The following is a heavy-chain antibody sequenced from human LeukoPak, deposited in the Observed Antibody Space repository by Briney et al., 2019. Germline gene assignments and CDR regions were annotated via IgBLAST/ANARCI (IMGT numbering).Heavy chain of an antibody. CDR2: IRSKANSYAT. CDR1: GFTFSGSA. J-gene: IGHJ4*02. CDR3: YSGAFDY. V-gene: IGHV3-73*01. Sequence: GGSLRPSCAASGFTFSGSAMHWVRQASGKGLEWVGRIRSKANSYATAYAASVKGRFTISRDDSKITAYLQMNSLKTEDTAVYYCYSGAFDYWGQGTLVTVSS. D-gene: IGHD1-26*01.